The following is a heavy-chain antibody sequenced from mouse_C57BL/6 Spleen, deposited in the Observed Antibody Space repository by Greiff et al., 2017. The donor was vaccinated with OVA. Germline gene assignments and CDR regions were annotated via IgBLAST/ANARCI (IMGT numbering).Heavy chain of an antibody. CDR3: ATAQATSYYAMDY. CDR1: GYTFTSYW. J-gene: IGHJ4*01. D-gene: IGHD3-2*02. CDR2: INPSNGGT. Sequence: QVQLQQSGTELVKPGASVKLSCKASGYTFTSYWMHWVKQRPGQGLEWIGNINPSNGGTNYNEKFKSKATLTVDKSSSTAYMQLSSLTSEDSAVYYCATAQATSYYAMDYWGQGTSVTVSS. V-gene: IGHV1-53*01.